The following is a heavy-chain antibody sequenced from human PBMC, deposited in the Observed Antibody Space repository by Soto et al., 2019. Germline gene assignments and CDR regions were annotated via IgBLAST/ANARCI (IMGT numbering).Heavy chain of an antibody. D-gene: IGHD3-10*01. CDR2: IWYDGSDQ. V-gene: IGHV3-33*01. CDR3: ARDLKKFGERSPLDY. J-gene: IGHJ4*02. Sequence: QVQLVEAGGGVVQPGRSLRLSCAASGFIFTTYGMHWVRQAPGKGLEWVAAIWYDGSDQYYVDSVKGRFTISRDNSKNTLYLQMNSLRVEDTAVYYCARDLKKFGERSPLDYWGQGTLVTVSS. CDR1: GFIFTTYG.